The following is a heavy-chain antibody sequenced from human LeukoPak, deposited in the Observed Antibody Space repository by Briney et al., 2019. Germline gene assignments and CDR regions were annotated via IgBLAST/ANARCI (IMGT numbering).Heavy chain of an antibody. V-gene: IGHV4-34*01. CDR2: INHSGSS. D-gene: IGHD6-6*01. J-gene: IGHJ4*02. CDR1: GGSFSGYY. CDR3: ARAYSSSSGTLDY. Sequence: SETLSLTCAVYGGSFSGYYWSWIRQPPGKGLEWIGEINHSGSSNYNPSLKSRVTISVDTSKNQSSLKLSSVTAADTAVYYCARAYSSSSGTLDYWGQGTLVAVSS.